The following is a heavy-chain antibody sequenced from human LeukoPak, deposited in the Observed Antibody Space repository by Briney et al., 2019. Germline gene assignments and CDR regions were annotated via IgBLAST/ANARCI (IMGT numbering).Heavy chain of an antibody. Sequence: ASVKVSCKASGCTFTSYDINWVRQATGQGLEWMGWMNPNSGNTGYAQKFQGRVTMTRNTSISTAYMELSSLRSEDTAVYYCARAKRFSNRYYFDYWGQGTLVTVSS. D-gene: IGHD1-14*01. V-gene: IGHV1-8*01. J-gene: IGHJ4*02. CDR3: ARAKRFSNRYYFDY. CDR1: GCTFTSYD. CDR2: MNPNSGNT.